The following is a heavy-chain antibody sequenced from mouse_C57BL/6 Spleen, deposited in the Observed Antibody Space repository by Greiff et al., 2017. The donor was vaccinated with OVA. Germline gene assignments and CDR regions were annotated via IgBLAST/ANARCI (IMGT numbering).Heavy chain of an antibody. CDR2: IDPSDSYT. CDR1: GYTFTSYW. Sequence: QVQLQQSGAELVKPGASVKLSCKASGYTFTSYWMQWVKQRPGQGLEWIGEIDPSDSYTNYNQKFKGKATLTVDTSSSTAYMQLSSLTSEDSAVYYCARNWGYFDYWGQGTTLTVSS. V-gene: IGHV1-50*01. J-gene: IGHJ2*01. D-gene: IGHD4-1*01. CDR3: ARNWGYFDY.